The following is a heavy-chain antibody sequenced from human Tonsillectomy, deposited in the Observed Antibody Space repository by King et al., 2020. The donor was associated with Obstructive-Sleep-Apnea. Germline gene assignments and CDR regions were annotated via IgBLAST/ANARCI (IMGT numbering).Heavy chain of an antibody. J-gene: IGHJ6*02. Sequence: VQLVESGGGLVQPGGSLRLSCAASGFTFSSYAMSWVRQAPGKGLEWVSAISGSGGSTYYADSVKGRFTISRDNSKNTLYLQMNSLRAEDTAVYYCAKGTHGDCSSTSCYGAMDVWGQGTTVTVSS. D-gene: IGHD2-2*01. CDR2: ISGSGGST. CDR3: AKGTHGDCSSTSCYGAMDV. V-gene: IGHV3-23*04. CDR1: GFTFSSYA.